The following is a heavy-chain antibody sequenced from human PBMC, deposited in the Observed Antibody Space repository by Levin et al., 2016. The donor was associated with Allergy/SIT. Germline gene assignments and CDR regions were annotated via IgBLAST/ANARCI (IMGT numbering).Heavy chain of an antibody. J-gene: IGHJ4*02. CDR1: GGSVSSGSYY. Sequence: SETLSLTCTVSGGSVSSGSYYWSWIRQPPGKGLEWIGYIYYSGSTNYNPSLKSRVTISVDTSKNQFSLKLSSVTAADTAVYYCARELTGTTENREYYFDYWGQGTLVTVSS. CDR3: ARELTGTTENREYYFDY. D-gene: IGHD1-20*01. V-gene: IGHV4-61*01. CDR2: IYYSGST.